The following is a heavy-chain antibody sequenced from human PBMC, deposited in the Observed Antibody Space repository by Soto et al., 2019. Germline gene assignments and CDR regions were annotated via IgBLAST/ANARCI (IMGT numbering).Heavy chain of an antibody. CDR1: GFTFSSYW. J-gene: IGHJ3*02. D-gene: IGHD6-19*01. CDR2: IKQDGSEK. V-gene: IGHV3-7*03. Sequence: EVQLVESGGGLVQPGGSLRLSCAASGFTFSSYWMSWVRQAPGKGLEWVANIKQDGSEKYYVDSVKGRFTISRDNAKNSLYLQMNSLRAEDTAVYYCAREKSYSSGWYDRHGAFDIWGQGTMVTVSS. CDR3: AREKSYSSGWYDRHGAFDI.